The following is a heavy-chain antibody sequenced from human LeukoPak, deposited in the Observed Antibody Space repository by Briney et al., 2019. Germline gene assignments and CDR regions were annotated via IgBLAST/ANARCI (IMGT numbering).Heavy chain of an antibody. Sequence: SVKVSCKASGGTFSSYAISWVRQAPGQGLEWMGGIIPIFGTANYAQKFQGRVTITADESTSTAYMELSSLRSEDTAVYYCAREVVAAQYYFDYWGQGTLVTVSS. D-gene: IGHD6-6*01. J-gene: IGHJ4*02. CDR2: IIPIFGTA. V-gene: IGHV1-69*13. CDR3: AREVVAAQYYFDY. CDR1: GGTFSSYA.